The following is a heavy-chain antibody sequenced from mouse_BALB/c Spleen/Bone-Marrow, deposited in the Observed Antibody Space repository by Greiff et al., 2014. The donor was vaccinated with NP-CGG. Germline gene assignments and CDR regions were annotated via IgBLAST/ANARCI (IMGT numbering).Heavy chain of an antibody. D-gene: IGHD2-3*01. CDR3: ARGWLLRHYFDY. CDR2: INPNNGGT. CDR1: GYTFTEYT. Sequence: EVQLQQSGSDLVKPGASVKISCKTSGYTFTEYTMHWVKQSHVKSLEWIGGINPNNGGTSYSQKFKGKATWTVDKSSSTAYMELRSLTSEDSAVYYCARGWLLRHYFDYWGQGTTLTVSS. V-gene: IGHV1-18*01. J-gene: IGHJ2*01.